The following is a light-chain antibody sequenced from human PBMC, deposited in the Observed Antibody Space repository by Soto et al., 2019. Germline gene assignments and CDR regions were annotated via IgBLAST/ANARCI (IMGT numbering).Light chain of an antibody. CDR3: QHSYSTPRT. V-gene: IGKV1-39*01. CDR1: QSISNS. CDR2: AAS. Sequence: DIQMTQSPSSLSASVGDRVTITCRASQSISNSLNWYQQKPGKAPNLLIYAASRLQSGVPSRFSGSGSGTDFTLTISSLQPEDFATFYCQHSYSTPRTFGQGTKLEIK. J-gene: IGKJ2*01.